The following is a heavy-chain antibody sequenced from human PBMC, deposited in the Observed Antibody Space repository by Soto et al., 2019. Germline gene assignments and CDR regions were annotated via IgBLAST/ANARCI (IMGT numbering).Heavy chain of an antibody. CDR1: GDSVSSNSAA. J-gene: IGHJ4*02. V-gene: IGHV6-1*01. CDR2: TYNRYKRSN. CDR3: GRAVAARPGFDY. D-gene: IGHD6-6*01. Sequence: SQTLSLTSVIFGDSVSSNSAAWNCIRQSPSRGIGWLGRTYNRYKRSNDYTVSVKSRITINPATSKNQFSLQLHSVTPEDTAVYYCGRAVAARPGFDYWGQGTLVTVSS.